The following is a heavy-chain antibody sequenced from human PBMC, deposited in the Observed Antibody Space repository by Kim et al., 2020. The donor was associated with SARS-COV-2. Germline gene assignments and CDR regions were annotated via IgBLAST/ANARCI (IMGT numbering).Heavy chain of an antibody. CDR1: GFTFSSYG. D-gene: IGHD3-10*01. CDR3: ARDGALRGGMDV. CDR2: IWYDGSNK. V-gene: IGHV3-33*01. Sequence: GGSLRLSCAASGFTFSSYGMHWVRQAPGKGLEWVAAIWYDGSNKYYADSVKGRFTISRDNSKNTLYLQMNSLRAEATAVYYCARDGALRGGMDVWGQGTTVTVSS. J-gene: IGHJ6*02.